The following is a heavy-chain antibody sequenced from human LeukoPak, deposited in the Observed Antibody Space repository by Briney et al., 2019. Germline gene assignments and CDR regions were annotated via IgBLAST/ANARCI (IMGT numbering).Heavy chain of an antibody. CDR1: GFKFSDYY. J-gene: IGHJ4*02. Sequence: GGSLRLSCAASGFKFSDYYMSWIRQAPGKGLECVSYISSSGSAKYYADSVKGRFSISSDNAKNSLYLQMNSLRADDTGIYYCAREKAYDTTGHDYWGQGTLVTVSS. D-gene: IGHD1-1*01. CDR3: AREKAYDTTGHDY. CDR2: ISSSGSAK. V-gene: IGHV3-11*04.